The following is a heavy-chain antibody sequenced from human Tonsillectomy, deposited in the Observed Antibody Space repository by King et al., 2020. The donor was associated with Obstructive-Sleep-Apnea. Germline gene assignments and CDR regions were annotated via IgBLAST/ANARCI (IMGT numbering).Heavy chain of an antibody. CDR2: IYSGGST. Sequence: VQLVESGGGLVQPGGSLRLSCAASGFTVSSNYMSWVRQAPGKGLEWVSIIYSGGSTHYADSVKGRFTISRDNSKNTLYLQMNSLRAEDTAVYYCARDWANDAYGDYGDTVTGYYHYYGMDVWGQGTTVTVSS. D-gene: IGHD4-17*01. J-gene: IGHJ6*02. CDR1: GFTVSSNY. V-gene: IGHV3-66*01. CDR3: ARDWANDAYGDYGDTVTGYYHYYGMDV.